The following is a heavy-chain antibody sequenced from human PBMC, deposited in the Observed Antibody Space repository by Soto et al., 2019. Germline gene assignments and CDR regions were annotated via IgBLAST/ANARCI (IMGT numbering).Heavy chain of an antibody. J-gene: IGHJ4*02. CDR2: IYYSGST. Sequence: SETLSLTCTVSGGSISSGGYYWSWIRQHPGKGLEWIGYIYYSGSTYYNPSLKSRVTISVDTSKNQFSLKLSSVTAADTAVYYCARVPPRSSDDFDYWGQGTLVTVSS. CDR1: GGSISSGGYY. CDR3: ARVPPRSSDDFDY. V-gene: IGHV4-31*03.